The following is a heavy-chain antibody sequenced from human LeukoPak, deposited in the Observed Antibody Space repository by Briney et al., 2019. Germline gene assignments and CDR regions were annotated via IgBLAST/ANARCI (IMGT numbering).Heavy chain of an antibody. Sequence: GGSLRLSCAASGFTFSGSALHWVRQASGKGLEWVGRIRSTANGYATAYAASVKGRFTISRDNSKNTLYLQMNSLRAEDTAVYYCAKFPIDRSGSPIWGQGTMVTVSS. CDR3: AKFPIDRSGSPI. D-gene: IGHD1-26*01. J-gene: IGHJ3*02. CDR1: GFTFSGSA. V-gene: IGHV3-73*01. CDR2: IRSTANGYAT.